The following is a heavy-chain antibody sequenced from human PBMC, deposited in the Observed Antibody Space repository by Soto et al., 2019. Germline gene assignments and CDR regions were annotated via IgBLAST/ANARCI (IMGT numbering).Heavy chain of an antibody. Sequence: GGSLRLSCAASEFTFSSYAMSWVRQAPGKGLEWVSSISGGGGTTYHADSVKGRFTISRDNSKNTLYLQMNSLRAEDTAVYFCARIIDAAGMDYWGQGIMVTVSS. D-gene: IGHD6-13*01. V-gene: IGHV3-23*01. J-gene: IGHJ4*02. CDR3: ARIIDAAGMDY. CDR1: EFTFSSYA. CDR2: ISGGGGTT.